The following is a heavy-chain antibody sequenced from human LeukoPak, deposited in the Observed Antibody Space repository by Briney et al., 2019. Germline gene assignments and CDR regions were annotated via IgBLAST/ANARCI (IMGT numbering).Heavy chain of an antibody. CDR2: INWNGGST. V-gene: IGHV3-20*04. Sequence: GGSLRLSCAASGFTFSSYWMDWVRQAPGKGLEWVSGINWNGGSTGYADSVKGRFTISRDNAKNSLYLQMNSLRAEDTALYYCARDTAMVDFDYWGQGTLVTVSS. CDR3: ARDTAMVDFDY. D-gene: IGHD5-18*01. J-gene: IGHJ4*02. CDR1: GFTFSSYW.